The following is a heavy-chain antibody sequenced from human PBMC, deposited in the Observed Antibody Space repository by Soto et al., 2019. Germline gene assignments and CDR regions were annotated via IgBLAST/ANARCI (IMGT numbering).Heavy chain of an antibody. CDR1: GFSFSKAW. CDR2: IKNKTDGGIA. CDR3: ITDPYYDFWSGYHFDY. V-gene: IGHV3-15*01. J-gene: IGHJ4*02. Sequence: EAHLVQSGGGLVKPGGSLRLSCAASGFSFSKAWMSWVRLTPGKGLEWVGRIKNKTDGGIADYPAPVRDRFTVSRDDSRSTLYLQMNNLKTEDTAVYYCITDPYYDFWSGYHFDYWGQGTLVTVSS. D-gene: IGHD3-3*01.